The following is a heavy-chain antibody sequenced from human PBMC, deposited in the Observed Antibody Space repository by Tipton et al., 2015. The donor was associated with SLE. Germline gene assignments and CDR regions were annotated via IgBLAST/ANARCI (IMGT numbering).Heavy chain of an antibody. J-gene: IGHJ1*01. CDR2: IYTSGST. CDR1: GGSISSYY. V-gene: IGHV4-4*07. D-gene: IGHD1-26*01. Sequence: TLSLTCTVSGGSISSYYWSWIRQPTGKGLEWIGRIYTSGSTNYSPSLRGRVTMSVDTSKNQFSLKLSSVTAADTAVYYCARARVGATPEYFQHWGQGTLVTVSS. CDR3: ARARVGATPEYFQH.